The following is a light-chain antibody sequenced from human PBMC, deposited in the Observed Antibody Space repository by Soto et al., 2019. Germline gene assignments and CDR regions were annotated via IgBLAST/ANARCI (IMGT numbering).Light chain of an antibody. CDR1: SDSVSTTYY. CDR3: RLYMGSGIWV. CDR2: STN. J-gene: IGLJ3*02. Sequence: QTVVTQEPSFSVSPGGTVTLTCGLNSDSVSTTYYPSWYQQTPGQAPRTLIHSTNTRSSGVPDRFSGSILGNKAALTITGAQADDESDYYCRLYMGSGIWVFGGGTKLTVL. V-gene: IGLV8-61*01.